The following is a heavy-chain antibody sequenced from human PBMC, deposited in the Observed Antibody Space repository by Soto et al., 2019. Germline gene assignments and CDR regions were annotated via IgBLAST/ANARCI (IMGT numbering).Heavy chain of an antibody. Sequence: PGGSLRLSCAASGFTFSSYGMHWVRQAPGKGLEWVAVISYDGSNKYYADSVKGRFTISRDNSKNTLYLQMNSLRAEDTAVYYCAKASHYYYYYGMDVWGQGTTVTVS. CDR3: AKASHYYYYYGMDV. CDR2: ISYDGSNK. J-gene: IGHJ6*02. V-gene: IGHV3-30*18. CDR1: GFTFSSYG.